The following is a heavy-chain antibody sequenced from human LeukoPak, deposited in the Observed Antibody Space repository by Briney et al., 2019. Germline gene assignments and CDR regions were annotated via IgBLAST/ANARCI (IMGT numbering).Heavy chain of an antibody. CDR1: GFTFSSYW. Sequence: GGSLRLSCAASGFTFSSYWMHWVRQAPGKGLVWVSRINSDGSSTSYANSVKGRFTISRDNAKNTLYLQMNSLRAEDMALYYCAKSYSGWYGGGVDYWGQGTLITVSS. CDR3: AKSYSGWYGGGVDY. V-gene: IGHV3-74*01. J-gene: IGHJ4*02. D-gene: IGHD6-19*01. CDR2: INSDGSST.